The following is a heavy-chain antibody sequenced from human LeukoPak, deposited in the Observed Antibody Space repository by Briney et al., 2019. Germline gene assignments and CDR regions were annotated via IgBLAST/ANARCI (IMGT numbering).Heavy chain of an antibody. CDR2: MNPNSGNT. CDR1: GYTFTSYD. Sequence: ASVKVSCKASGYTFTSYDINWVRQATGQGLEWMGWMNPNSGNTGYAQKFQGRVTMTRNTSISTAYMELSSLRSEGTAVYYCARSFWSGYYTDYWGQGTLVTVSS. J-gene: IGHJ4*02. CDR3: ARSFWSGYYTDY. V-gene: IGHV1-8*01. D-gene: IGHD3-3*01.